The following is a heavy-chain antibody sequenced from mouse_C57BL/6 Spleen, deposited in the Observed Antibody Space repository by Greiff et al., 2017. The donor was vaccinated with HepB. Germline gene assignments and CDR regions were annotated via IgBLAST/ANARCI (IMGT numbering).Heavy chain of an antibody. J-gene: IGHJ3*01. CDR2: IDPSDSYT. D-gene: IGHD2-1*01. CDR1: GYTFTSYW. CDR3: ARSGGNYGWFAY. V-gene: IGHV1-69*01. Sequence: QVQLQQSGAELVMPGASVKLSCKASGYTFTSYWMHWVKQRPGQGLEWIGEIDPSDSYTNYNQKFKGKYTLTVDKSSSTADMQLSSLTSEDSAVYYCARSGGNYGWFAYWGQGTLVTVSA.